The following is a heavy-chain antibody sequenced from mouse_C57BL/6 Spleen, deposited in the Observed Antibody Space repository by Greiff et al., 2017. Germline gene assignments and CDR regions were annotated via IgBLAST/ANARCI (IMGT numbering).Heavy chain of an antibody. J-gene: IGHJ4*01. CDR1: GYTFTSYW. Sequence: QVQLKQPGAELVMPGASVKLSCKASGYTFTSYWMHWVKQRPGQGLEWIGEIDPSDSYTNYNQKFKGKSILTVDKSSSTAYTQRSSLTSEDSAVYFCARGRLRRSMDYWGQGTSVTVSS. CDR2: IDPSDSYT. V-gene: IGHV1-69*01. D-gene: IGHD2-2*01. CDR3: ARGRLRRSMDY.